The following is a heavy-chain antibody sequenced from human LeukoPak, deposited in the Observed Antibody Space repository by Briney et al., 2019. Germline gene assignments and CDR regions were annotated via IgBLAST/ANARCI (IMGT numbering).Heavy chain of an antibody. J-gene: IGHJ5*02. CDR3: ARDRRRDYGSGSPNWFDP. CDR2: ISSSSSYI. V-gene: IGHV3-21*01. Sequence: GGYLRFSCAASGFTCSSYSMNWLRQAPGKGLEWVSSISSSSSYIYYADSVKGRFTISRDNAKNSLYLQMNSLRAEDTAVYYCARDRRRDYGSGSPNWFDPWGQGTLVTVSS. CDR1: GFTCSSYS. D-gene: IGHD3-10*01.